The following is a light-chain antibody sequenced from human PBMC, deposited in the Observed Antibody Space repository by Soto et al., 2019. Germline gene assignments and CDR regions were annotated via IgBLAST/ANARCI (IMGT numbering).Light chain of an antibody. J-gene: IGKJ4*01. CDR3: QQCGSSPLT. V-gene: IGKV3-20*01. Sequence: EIVLTQSPDTLSLSSGERATLSCRASQRISNYYLAWYHQKPGQAPRLLIYGASSRATGVPDRFSGSGSGTDFTLTISRLEPEDFAVYYCQQCGSSPLTFGGGTKVEIK. CDR2: GAS. CDR1: QRISNYY.